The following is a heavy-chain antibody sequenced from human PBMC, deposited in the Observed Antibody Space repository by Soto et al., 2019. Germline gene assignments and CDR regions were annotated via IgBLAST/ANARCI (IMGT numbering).Heavy chain of an antibody. CDR3: ASPVAVAGTRNDGFDI. D-gene: IGHD6-19*01. CDR2: ISSGGTII. Sequence: PGGSLRLSCAASGFTFISYAMTWVRQAPGKGLEWVSGISSGGTIIYYTDSVKGRFTFSRDNTKNTLYLQMNSLRAEDTAVYYCASPVAVAGTRNDGFDIWGQGTMVTV. CDR1: GFTFISYA. V-gene: IGHV3-23*01. J-gene: IGHJ3*02.